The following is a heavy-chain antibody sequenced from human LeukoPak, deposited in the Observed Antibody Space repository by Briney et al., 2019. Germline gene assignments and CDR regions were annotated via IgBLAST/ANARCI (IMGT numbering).Heavy chain of an antibody. CDR3: ARGSEEMTTVTEHPKSCYFDY. CDR2: INSSGST. CDR1: GGSFSGYY. Sequence: PSETLSLTCAVYGGSFSGYYWSWIRQPPGKGLEWIGEINSSGSTNYNPSLKSRVTISVDTSKNQFSLKLSSVTAADTAVYYCARGSEEMTTVTEHPKSCYFDYWGQGTLVTVSS. D-gene: IGHD4-17*01. J-gene: IGHJ4*02. V-gene: IGHV4-34*01.